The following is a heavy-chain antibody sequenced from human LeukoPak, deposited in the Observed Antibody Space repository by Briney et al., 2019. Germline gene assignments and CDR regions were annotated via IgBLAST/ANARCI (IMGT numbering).Heavy chain of an antibody. CDR1: GFTFSSYW. J-gene: IGHJ4*02. Sequence: GGSLRLSCAASGFTFSSYWMHWVRQAPGKGLVWVSRINSDGSSTSYADSVKGRFTISRDNAKNTLYLQMNSLRAEDTAVYYCASYSSGYYYAYWGQGTLVTVSS. CDR3: ASYSSGYYYAY. CDR2: INSDGSST. V-gene: IGHV3-74*01. D-gene: IGHD3-22*01.